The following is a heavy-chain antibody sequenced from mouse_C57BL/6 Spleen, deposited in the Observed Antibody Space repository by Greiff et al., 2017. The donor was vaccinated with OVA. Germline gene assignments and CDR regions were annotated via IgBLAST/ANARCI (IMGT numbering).Heavy chain of an antibody. J-gene: IGHJ2*01. V-gene: IGHV1-55*01. Sequence: VQLQQPGAELVKPGASVKMSCKASGYTFTSYWITWVKQRPGQGLEWIGDIYPGSGSTNYNEKFKSKATLTVDTSSSTAYMQLSSLTSEDSAVYYCARWGTTVVAWDYWGQGTTLTVSS. CDR3: ARWGTTVVAWDY. CDR2: IYPGSGST. D-gene: IGHD1-1*01. CDR1: GYTFTSYW.